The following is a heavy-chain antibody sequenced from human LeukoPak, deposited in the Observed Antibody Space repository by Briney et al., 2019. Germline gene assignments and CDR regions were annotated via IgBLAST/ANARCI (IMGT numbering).Heavy chain of an antibody. V-gene: IGHV3-13*01. CDR1: GFTLSKYD. Sequence: GGSLRLSCAAPGFTLSKYDMHWVRQTTGKGLECVSSIGSAGDTYYPGSVKGRFTISRGTAKNSLYLQMNSLRAEDTAVYYCARKRGGRPVDYWGQGTLVTVSS. D-gene: IGHD3-10*01. CDR3: ARKRGGRPVDY. CDR2: IGSAGDT. J-gene: IGHJ4*02.